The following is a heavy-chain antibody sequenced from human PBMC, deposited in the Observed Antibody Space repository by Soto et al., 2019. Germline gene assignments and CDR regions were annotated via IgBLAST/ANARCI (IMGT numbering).Heavy chain of an antibody. Sequence: SETLSLTCAVSGGSFSSGGYSWSWIRQPPGKGLEWIGYLYHTGNTYYNPSLESRVTISVDRSKNQFSLVLTSVTAADTAVYYCARFRGTAILDFWGQGTLVTVSS. J-gene: IGHJ4*02. CDR3: ARFRGTAILDF. D-gene: IGHD2-21*02. CDR2: LYHTGNT. V-gene: IGHV4-30-2*01. CDR1: GGSFSSGGYS.